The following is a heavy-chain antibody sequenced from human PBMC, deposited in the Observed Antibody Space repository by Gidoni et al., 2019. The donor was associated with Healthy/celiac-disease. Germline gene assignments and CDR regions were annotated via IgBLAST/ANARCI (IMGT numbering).Heavy chain of an antibody. CDR3: SIITLTYYDILTGSELMDV. J-gene: IGHJ6*02. CDR1: GFTFSSYS. V-gene: IGHV3-21*01. Sequence: EVQLVESGGGLVKPGGSLRLSCAASGFTFSSYSMNWVRQAPGKGLGWVSSISSSSSYIYYADSVKGRFTISRDNAKNSLYLQMNSLRAEDTAVYYCSIITLTYYDILTGSELMDVWGQGTTVTVSS. D-gene: IGHD3-9*01. CDR2: ISSSSSYI.